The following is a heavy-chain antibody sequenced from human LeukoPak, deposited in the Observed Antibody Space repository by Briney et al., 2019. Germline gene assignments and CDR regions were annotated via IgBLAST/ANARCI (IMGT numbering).Heavy chain of an antibody. J-gene: IGHJ4*02. CDR1: GGSISSYY. CDR2: IYTSGST. CDR3: ARLLYGSGSYSNIFDS. D-gene: IGHD3-10*01. V-gene: IGHV4-4*07. Sequence: PSETLSLTCTVSGGSISSYYWSWIRQPAGKGLEWIGRIYTSGSTNYNPSLKSRVTMSVDTSKNQFSLKLSSVTAADTAVYYCARLLYGSGSYSNIFDSWGQGTLVTVSS.